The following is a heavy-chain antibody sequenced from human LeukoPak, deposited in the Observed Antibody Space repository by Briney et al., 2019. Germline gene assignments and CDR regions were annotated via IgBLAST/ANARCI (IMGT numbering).Heavy chain of an antibody. Sequence: PGGSLRLSCTASGFTFGDYAMSWVRQAPGKGLEWVGFIRSKAYGGTTEYAASVKGRFTISRDDSKSIAYLQMNSLKTEDTAVYYCTRGHDDSSGYSYVRYFQHWGQGTLVTVSS. V-gene: IGHV3-49*04. CDR1: GFTFGDYA. CDR2: IRSKAYGGTT. CDR3: TRGHDDSSGYSYVRYFQH. D-gene: IGHD3-22*01. J-gene: IGHJ1*01.